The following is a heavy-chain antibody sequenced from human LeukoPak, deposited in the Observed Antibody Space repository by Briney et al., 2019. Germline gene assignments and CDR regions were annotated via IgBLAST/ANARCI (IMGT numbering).Heavy chain of an antibody. CDR2: ISYDGSNK. J-gene: IGHJ4*02. CDR1: GFTFSSYA. D-gene: IGHD6-6*01. CDR3: ARAMGSSSH. Sequence: PGGSLRLSCAASGFTFSSYAMHWVRQAPGKGLEWVAVISYDGSNKYYADSVKGRFTISRDNSKNTLYLQMNSLRVEDTAVYYCARAMGSSSHWGQGTLVTVSS. V-gene: IGHV3-30-3*01.